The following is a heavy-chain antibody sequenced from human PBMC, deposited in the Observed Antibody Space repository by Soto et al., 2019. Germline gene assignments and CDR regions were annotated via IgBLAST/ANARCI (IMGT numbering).Heavy chain of an antibody. CDR1: GGSISSNNW. J-gene: IGHJ6*02. V-gene: IGHV4-4*02. Sequence: PSETLSLTCAASGGSISSNNWWSWVRQAPGKGLEWTGEIHHRDSTNYNPSLKSRVTISVDKSKNEFSLKVKSVTAADTAVYYCGCRVEDISYDYYGMDVWGQGTTVTVS. CDR2: IHHRDST. CDR3: GCRVEDISYDYYGMDV. D-gene: IGHD2-15*01.